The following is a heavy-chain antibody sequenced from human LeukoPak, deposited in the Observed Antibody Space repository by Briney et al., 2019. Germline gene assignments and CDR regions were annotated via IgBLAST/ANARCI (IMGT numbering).Heavy chain of an antibody. J-gene: IGHJ4*02. D-gene: IGHD3-3*01. Sequence: SVKVSCKASGGTFSSYAISWVRQAPGQGLEWMGGIIPIFGTANYAQKFQGRVTITADESTSTAYMELSSLRSEDTAVYYCATSKLEWLFNFYYWGQGTLVTVSS. CDR2: IIPIFGTA. CDR1: GGTFSSYA. CDR3: ATSKLEWLFNFYY. V-gene: IGHV1-69*13.